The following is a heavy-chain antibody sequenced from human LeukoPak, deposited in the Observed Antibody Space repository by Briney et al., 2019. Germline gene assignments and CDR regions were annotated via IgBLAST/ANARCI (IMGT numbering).Heavy chain of an antibody. J-gene: IGHJ4*02. CDR1: GYTFTGFY. V-gene: IGHV1-2*02. Sequence: EASVKVSCKASGYTFTGFYIHWVRQAPGQGLEWMGWINPNSGGTNYAQKFQGRVTMTRDSCISTAYMELSRLSSDDTAVYYCATARDVLTTISVGGFDYWGQGTLVTVSS. D-gene: IGHD5-12*01. CDR3: ATARDVLTTISVGGFDY. CDR2: INPNSGGT.